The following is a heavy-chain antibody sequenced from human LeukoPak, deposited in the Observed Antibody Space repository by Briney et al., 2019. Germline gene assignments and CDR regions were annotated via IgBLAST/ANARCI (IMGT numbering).Heavy chain of an antibody. CDR2: INHSGST. J-gene: IGHJ4*02. Sequence: PSETLSLTCAVYGGSFSGYYWSWIRQPPGKGLEWIGEINHSGSTNYNPSLKSRVTISVDTSKNQFSLKLSSVTAADTAVYYCAREWGDGYKGMFDYWGQGTLATVSS. CDR1: GGSFSGYY. V-gene: IGHV4-34*01. CDR3: AREWGDGYKGMFDY. D-gene: IGHD5-24*01.